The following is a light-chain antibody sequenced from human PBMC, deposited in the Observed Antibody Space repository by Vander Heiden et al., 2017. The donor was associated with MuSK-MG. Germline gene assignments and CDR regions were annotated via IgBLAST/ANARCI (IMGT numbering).Light chain of an antibody. J-gene: IGKJ3*01. CDR2: GAS. CDR3: QQTNSFPVT. Sequence: DIQLTQSPSSVSASVGDIVTIACRASQDIDNWLAWYHHKPGAAPKVLIFGASNLQSGVPGRFSGNGSGTHFTLTISGLQPEDFGTYYCQQTNSFPVTFGHGTKVHIK. CDR1: QDIDNW. V-gene: IGKV1-12*01.